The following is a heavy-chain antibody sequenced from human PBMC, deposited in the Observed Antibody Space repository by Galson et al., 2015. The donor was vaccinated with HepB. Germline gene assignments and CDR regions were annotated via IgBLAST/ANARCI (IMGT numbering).Heavy chain of an antibody. J-gene: IGHJ4*02. CDR1: GFTFTNYA. CDR2: ISGSADST. Sequence: SLRLSCAASGFTFTNYAMNWVRQAPGRGLEWVSAISGSADSTYYADSVKGRFTISRDNSKNTLYLQMNSLSAEDTAVYYCARARTTSYYGPIDFWGQGTLVTVSS. CDR3: ARARTTSYYGPIDF. V-gene: IGHV3-23*01. D-gene: IGHD2-2*01.